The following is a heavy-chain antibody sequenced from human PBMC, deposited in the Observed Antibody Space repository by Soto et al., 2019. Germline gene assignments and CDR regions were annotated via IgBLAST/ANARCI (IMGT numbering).Heavy chain of an antibody. CDR2: IIPIFGTA. D-gene: IGHD3-10*01. CDR3: ATDNPHYYYLDY. V-gene: IGHV1-69*13. CDR1: GGTFSSYA. J-gene: IGHJ4*02. Sequence: ASVKVSCKASGGTFSSYAISWVRQAPGQGLEWMGGIIPIFGTANYAQKFQGRVTITADESTSTAYMELSSLRSEDTAVYYCATDNPHYYYLDYWGQGTLVTVSS.